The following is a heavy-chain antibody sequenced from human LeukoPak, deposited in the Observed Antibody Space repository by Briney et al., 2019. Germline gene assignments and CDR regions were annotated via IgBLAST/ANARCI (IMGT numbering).Heavy chain of an antibody. Sequence: ASVKVSCKASGYTFTGYYMHWVRQAPGQGLEWMGWINPNSGGTNYAQKFQGRVTMTRGTSSSTAYMELSRLRSDDTAVYYCAKRGGESRYSNKVGYYYYMDVWGKGTTVTVSS. CDR3: AKRGGESRYSNKVGYYYYMDV. CDR2: INPNSGGT. J-gene: IGHJ6*03. CDR1: GYTFTGYY. V-gene: IGHV1-2*02. D-gene: IGHD4-11*01.